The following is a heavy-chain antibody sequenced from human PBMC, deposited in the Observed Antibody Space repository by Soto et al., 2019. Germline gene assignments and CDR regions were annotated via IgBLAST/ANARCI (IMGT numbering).Heavy chain of an antibody. J-gene: IGHJ5*02. CDR2: ISGSGDST. D-gene: IGHD3-10*01. CDR3: AKALGQGGAGNWFDP. Sequence: EVQLLESGGGLVQPGGSLRLSCAASGFTFSSYAMSWVRQAPGKGLEWISAISGSGDSTYYADSVKGRFTISRDNSKNTLYLQMNSLRAEDTAVYYCAKALGQGGAGNWFDPWGQGTLVTVSS. V-gene: IGHV3-23*01. CDR1: GFTFSSYA.